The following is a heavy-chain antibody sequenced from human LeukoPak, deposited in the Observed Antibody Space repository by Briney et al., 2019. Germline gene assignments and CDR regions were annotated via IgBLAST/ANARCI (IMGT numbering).Heavy chain of an antibody. CDR3: AKQPYNYYYLDV. Sequence: GGSLRLSCAISGVTFNDYAMTWVRQAPGKGLEWVSTIVGDSSKTYYADSVKGRFTISRDNSNYMLFLHMNNLRAEDTAIYYCAKQPYNYYYLDVWGKGTTVTVSS. D-gene: IGHD2-21*01. V-gene: IGHV3-23*01. CDR2: IVGDSSKT. J-gene: IGHJ6*03. CDR1: GVTFNDYA.